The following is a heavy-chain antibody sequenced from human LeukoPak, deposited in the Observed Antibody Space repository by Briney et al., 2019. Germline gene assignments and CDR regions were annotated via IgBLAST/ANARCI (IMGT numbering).Heavy chain of an antibody. D-gene: IGHD4-17*01. V-gene: IGHV4-59*01. CDR1: GGSISSYY. Sequence: PSETLSLTCTVSGGSISSYYWSWIRQPLGKGLEWIGYIYYSGSTNYNPSLESRVTISVDTSKNQFSLKLSSVTAADTAVYYCARGPYGDYVNWFDPWGQGTLVTVSS. J-gene: IGHJ5*02. CDR2: IYYSGST. CDR3: ARGPYGDYVNWFDP.